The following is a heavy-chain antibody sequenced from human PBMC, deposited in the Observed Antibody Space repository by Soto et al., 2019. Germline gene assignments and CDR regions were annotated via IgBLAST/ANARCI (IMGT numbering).Heavy chain of an antibody. CDR1: GGTFSSYA. Sequence: ASVKVSCKASGGTFSSYAISWVRQAPGQGLEWMGGIIPIFGTANYAQKFQGRVTITADESTSTAYMELSSLRSEDTAVYYCAREYCSSFCMGLSGWFDPWGQGTLVTVSS. J-gene: IGHJ5*02. V-gene: IGHV1-69*13. D-gene: IGHD2-2*01. CDR2: IIPIFGTA. CDR3: AREYCSSFCMGLSGWFDP.